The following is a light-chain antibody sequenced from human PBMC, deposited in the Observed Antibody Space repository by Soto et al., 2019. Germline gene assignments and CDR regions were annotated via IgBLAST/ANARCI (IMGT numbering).Light chain of an antibody. CDR3: SSYTTSNTRQIV. V-gene: IGLV2-14*03. J-gene: IGLJ1*01. CDR2: DVT. CDR1: SSDVGGYNY. Sequence: QSARARPASGSGSPGQAITISCTGTSSDVGGYNYVSWYQHHPGKAPKLIIYDVTNRPSGVSNPFSGSKSGNTASLTISGLQPEDEADYYCSSYTTSNTRQIVFGTGTKVTVL.